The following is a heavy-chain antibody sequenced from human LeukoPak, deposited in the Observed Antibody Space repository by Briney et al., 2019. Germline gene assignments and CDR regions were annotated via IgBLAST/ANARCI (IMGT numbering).Heavy chain of an antibody. V-gene: IGHV3-7*04. Sequence: GGSLRLSCAASGLTFSSHWMSWVRQAPGKGLEWVANIKEDGSEKYYVDSVKGRFTISRDNARNSLYLQMNSLRAEDTAVYYCARGGLRYFARWGQGTLVTVSS. CDR2: IKEDGSEK. CDR1: GLTFSSHW. D-gene: IGHD3-9*01. J-gene: IGHJ1*01. CDR3: ARGGLRYFAR.